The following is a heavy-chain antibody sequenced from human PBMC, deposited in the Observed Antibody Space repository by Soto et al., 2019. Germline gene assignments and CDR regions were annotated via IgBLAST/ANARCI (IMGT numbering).Heavy chain of an antibody. Sequence: SETLSLTCTVSGGSVSSDYWGWIRQPPGKGLEWIGYVSSSGTSNYNPSLESRATILPDTSKNQFFLRLRSVTTADTAVYYCARYYDFWTGLDYWGRGILVTVSS. J-gene: IGHJ4*02. CDR1: GGSVSSDY. CDR3: ARYYDFWTGLDY. D-gene: IGHD3-3*01. V-gene: IGHV4-59*02. CDR2: VSSSGTS.